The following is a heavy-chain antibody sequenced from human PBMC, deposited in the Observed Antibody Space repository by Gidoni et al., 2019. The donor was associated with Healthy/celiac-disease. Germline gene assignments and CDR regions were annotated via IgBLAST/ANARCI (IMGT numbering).Heavy chain of an antibody. V-gene: IGHV4-34*01. Sequence: QVQLQQWGAGLLKPSETLSLTCAVYGGSFSGYYWRWIRQPPGKGLEWIGEINHSGSTNYNPSLKSRVTISVDTSKNQFSLKLSSVTAADTAVYYCARRAPIVVVPAAGYYYYGMDVWGQGTTVTVSS. D-gene: IGHD2-2*01. CDR2: INHSGST. CDR1: GGSFSGYY. CDR3: ARRAPIVVVPAAGYYYYGMDV. J-gene: IGHJ6*02.